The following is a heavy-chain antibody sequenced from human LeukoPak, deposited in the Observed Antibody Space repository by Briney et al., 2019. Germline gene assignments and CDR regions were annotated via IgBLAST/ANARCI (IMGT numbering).Heavy chain of an antibody. V-gene: IGHV2-70*17. CDR2: IDWDDDK. CDR3: ARMTPDSPSFDY. Sequence: ESGPALVKPTQTLTLTCTFSGFSLSTPEMCVTSIRQPPGTALEWLARIDWDDDKFYSPSLRTRLTISKDTPKNQVVLRMTNMDPVDTGTYYCARMTPDSPSFDYWGQGALLTVSS. D-gene: IGHD2-15*01. J-gene: IGHJ4*02. CDR1: GFSLSTPEMC.